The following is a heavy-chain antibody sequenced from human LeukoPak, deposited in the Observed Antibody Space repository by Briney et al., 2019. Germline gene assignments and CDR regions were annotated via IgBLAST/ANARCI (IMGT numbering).Heavy chain of an antibody. CDR2: ISYDGSNK. CDR1: GFTFSSYA. Sequence: GGSLRLSCAASGFTFSSYAMHWVRQAPGKGLEWVAVISYDGSNKYYADSVKGRFTISRDNSKNTLYLQMNSLRAEDTAVYYCAKLVVAATPLDYWGQGTLVTVSS. V-gene: IGHV3-30-3*02. D-gene: IGHD2-15*01. CDR3: AKLVVAATPLDY. J-gene: IGHJ4*02.